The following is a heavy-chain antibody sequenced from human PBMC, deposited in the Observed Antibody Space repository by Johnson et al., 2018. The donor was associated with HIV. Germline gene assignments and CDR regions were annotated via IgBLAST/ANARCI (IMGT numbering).Heavy chain of an antibody. CDR2: ISWNSDNI. CDR3: ARSIITSPVGAFDI. CDR1: GFTFDDYA. V-gene: IGHV3-9*01. J-gene: IGHJ3*02. D-gene: IGHD3-16*01. Sequence: VQLVESGGGLVQTGGSLRLSCAPSGFTFDDYAMHWVRQAPGKGLEWVSGISWNSDNIAYADSVRGRFTIARDNAKNSLHLQMNSLRAEDTAFYYCARSIITSPVGAFDIWGQGTMVTVSS.